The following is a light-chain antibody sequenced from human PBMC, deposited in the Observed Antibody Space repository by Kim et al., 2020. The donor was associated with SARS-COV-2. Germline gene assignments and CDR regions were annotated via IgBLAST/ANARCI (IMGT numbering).Light chain of an antibody. CDR1: QSVSSN. Sequence: VSPGERATLSCRASQSVSSNLAWYQQNPGQAPRLLIYGASTRATGIPARFSGSGSGTEFTLTISSLQSEDFAVYYCQQYNNWPQTFGQGTKVDIK. J-gene: IGKJ1*01. V-gene: IGKV3-15*01. CDR3: QQYNNWPQT. CDR2: GAS.